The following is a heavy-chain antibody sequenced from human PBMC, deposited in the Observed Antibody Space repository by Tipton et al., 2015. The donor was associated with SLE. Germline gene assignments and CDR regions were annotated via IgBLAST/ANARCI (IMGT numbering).Heavy chain of an antibody. J-gene: IGHJ4*02. Sequence: TLSLTCTVSDGSISTYYWSWIRQPPGKGLEWIGYIYYIWSTNYNPSLKSRVTISVDTSKNQFSLKLSSVTAADTAVYYCARRLVGNYFDYWGQGTLVTVSS. CDR2: IYYIWST. V-gene: IGHV4-59*08. D-gene: IGHD3-9*01. CDR1: DGSISTYY. CDR3: ARRLVGNYFDY.